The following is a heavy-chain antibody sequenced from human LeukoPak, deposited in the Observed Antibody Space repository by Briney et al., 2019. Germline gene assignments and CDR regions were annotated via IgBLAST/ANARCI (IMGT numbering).Heavy chain of an antibody. Sequence: GGSLRLSCAASGFTFDMYAISWGRQAPGKGLEWVASVSGGVGATYYSDSVRGRFTISRDNSKNTLYLQMNSLRAEDTAVYYCARVQVVRGVRTNFDYWGQGTLVTVSS. CDR3: ARVQVVRGVRTNFDY. D-gene: IGHD3-10*01. J-gene: IGHJ4*02. V-gene: IGHV3-23*01. CDR1: GFTFDMYA. CDR2: VSGGVGAT.